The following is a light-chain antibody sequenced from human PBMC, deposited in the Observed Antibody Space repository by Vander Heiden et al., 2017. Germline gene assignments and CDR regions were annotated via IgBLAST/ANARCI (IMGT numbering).Light chain of an antibody. CDR3: QQVDDNPQT. CDR2: WAS. CDR1: QSVFYSSNNKNY. V-gene: IGKV4-1*01. J-gene: IGKJ2*01. Sequence: DIVMTQSPDSLAVSLGERATINCRSSQSVFYSSNNKNYLAWYQQKPGQPPKLLIYWASTRESGVPDRFSGSGSGTEFTLTISSLQAEDVAVYYCQQVDDNPQTFGPGTMLEI.